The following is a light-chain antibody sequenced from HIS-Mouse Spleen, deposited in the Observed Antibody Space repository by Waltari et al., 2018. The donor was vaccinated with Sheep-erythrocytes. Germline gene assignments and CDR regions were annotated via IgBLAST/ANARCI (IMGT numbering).Light chain of an antibody. J-gene: IGLJ3*02. CDR1: SSSVGSYNL. CDR2: EGS. CDR3: CSYAGSSTPWV. Sequence: QSALTQPASVSGSPGQSITIPCTGTSSSVGSYNLVPWYQQHPGKAPKLMIYEGSKRPSGVSNRFSGSKSGNTASLTISGLQAEDEADYYCCSYAGSSTPWVFGGGTKLTVL. V-gene: IGLV2-23*01.